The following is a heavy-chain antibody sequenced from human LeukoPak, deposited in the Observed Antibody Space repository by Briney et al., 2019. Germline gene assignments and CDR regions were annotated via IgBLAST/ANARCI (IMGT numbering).Heavy chain of an antibody. Sequence: GASVKLSCKASGYTFTGYYMHWVRQAPGQGLEWMGWINPNSGGTNYAQKFQGRVTMTRDTSISTAYMELSRLRSDDTAVYYCAREVVAYDSSGLSLGYWGQGTRVTVSS. CDR1: GYTFTGYY. V-gene: IGHV1-2*02. D-gene: IGHD3-22*01. CDR2: INPNSGGT. J-gene: IGHJ4*02. CDR3: AREVVAYDSSGLSLGY.